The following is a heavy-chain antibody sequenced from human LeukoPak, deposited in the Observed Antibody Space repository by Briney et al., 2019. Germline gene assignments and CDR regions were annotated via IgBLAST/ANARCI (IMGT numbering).Heavy chain of an antibody. V-gene: IGHV3-23*01. CDR2: ISGSGGNT. Sequence: GGSLRLSCAASGFTFSSYAMSWVRQAPGKGLEWVSVISGSGGNTYYADSVKGRFTISRDNSKNTLYLQLNSLRAEDTAVYYCAKSLGYCSSISCYNDYWGQGILVTVSS. CDR3: AKSLGYCSSISCYNDY. J-gene: IGHJ4*02. CDR1: GFTFSSYA. D-gene: IGHD2-2*02.